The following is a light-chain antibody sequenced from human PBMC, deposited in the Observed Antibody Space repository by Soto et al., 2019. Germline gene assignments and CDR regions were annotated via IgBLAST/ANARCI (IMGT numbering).Light chain of an antibody. CDR3: CSYAGSSTLV. CDR1: SSDVGSYNL. Sequence: ALTQPASVSGSPGQSITISCTGTSSDVGSYNLVSWYQQHPGKAPKLMIYEVSKRPSGVSNRFSGSKSGNTASLTISGLQAEDEADYYCCSYAGSSTLVFGGGTKVTVL. V-gene: IGLV2-23*02. J-gene: IGLJ2*01. CDR2: EVS.